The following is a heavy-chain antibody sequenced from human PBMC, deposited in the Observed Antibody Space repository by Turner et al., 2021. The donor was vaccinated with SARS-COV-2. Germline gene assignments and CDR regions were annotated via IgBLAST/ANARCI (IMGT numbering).Heavy chain of an antibody. D-gene: IGHD6-19*01. J-gene: IGHJ4*01. CDR3: VKGGSCWSMEFDY. CDR2: ISYDGSNK. Sequence: QVQLVESGGGVVQPGRSLRLSCAASGFTFSNYGMFWVRQAPGKGLEWVALISYDGSNKHYADSVKGRFTISRDNSKNTLFLQMYSLRAEDTAVYYCVKGGSCWSMEFDYWGHGTLVTVSS. V-gene: IGHV3-30*18. CDR1: GFTFSNYG.